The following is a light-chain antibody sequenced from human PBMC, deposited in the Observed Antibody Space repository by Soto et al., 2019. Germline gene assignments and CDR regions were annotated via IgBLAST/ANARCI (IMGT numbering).Light chain of an antibody. CDR3: QQYGSSHT. CDR2: AAS. V-gene: IGKV3-20*01. J-gene: IGKJ2*01. Sequence: EIVLTQSPGTLSLSPGERATLSCTASQSVSSSYLAWYQQRPGQAPRLLIYAASSRATGIPDRFSGSGSGTDFTLTISRLEPEDFGVYYCQQYGSSHTFGQGTQLEIK. CDR1: QSVSSSY.